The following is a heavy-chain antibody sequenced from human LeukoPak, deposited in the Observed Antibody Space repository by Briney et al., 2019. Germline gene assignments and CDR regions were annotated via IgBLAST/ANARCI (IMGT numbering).Heavy chain of an antibody. CDR1: GGTFSSYA. Sequence: SVKVSCKASGGTFSSYAISWVRQAPGQGLEWMGRIIPILGIANYAQKLQGRATMTTDTSTSTAYMELRSLRSDDTAVYYCARVRLELRGWFDPWGQGTLVTVSS. D-gene: IGHD1-7*01. CDR2: IIPILGIA. J-gene: IGHJ5*02. V-gene: IGHV1-69*04. CDR3: ARVRLELRGWFDP.